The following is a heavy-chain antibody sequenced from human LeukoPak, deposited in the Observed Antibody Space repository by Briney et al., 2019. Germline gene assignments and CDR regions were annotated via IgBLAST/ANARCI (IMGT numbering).Heavy chain of an antibody. CDR3: ARDQGSGSDYYYYYGMDV. V-gene: IGHV3-21*01. D-gene: IGHD6-19*01. J-gene: IGHJ6*02. CDR1: GFTFSSYS. CDR2: ISSSSSYI. Sequence: GGSLRLSCAASGFTFSSYSMNWVRQAPGKGLEWVSSISSSSSYIYYADSVKGRFTTSRDNAKNSLYLQMNSLRAEDTAVYYCARDQGSGSDYYYYYGMDVWGQGTTVTVSS.